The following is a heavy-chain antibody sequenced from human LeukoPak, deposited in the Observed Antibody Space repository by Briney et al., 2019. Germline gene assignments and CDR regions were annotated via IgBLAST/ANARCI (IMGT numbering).Heavy chain of an antibody. D-gene: IGHD3-10*01. CDR1: GFTFTTYT. CDR2: IYGDASKT. CDR3: AKKSVWFGEL. Sequence: GGSLRLSCAASGFTFTTYTISWVRQAPGKGLEWVSSIYGDASKTFYADSVRGRFTISRDSSKSMVYLQMNSLRAEDTAVYYCAKKSVWFGELGGQGTLVTVSS. V-gene: IGHV3-23*01. J-gene: IGHJ4*02.